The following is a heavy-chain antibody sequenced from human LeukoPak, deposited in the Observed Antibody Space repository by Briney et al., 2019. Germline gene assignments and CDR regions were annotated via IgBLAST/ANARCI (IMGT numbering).Heavy chain of an antibody. J-gene: IGHJ4*02. V-gene: IGHV3-64*01. CDR1: GFTFSTYA. D-gene: IGHD2-15*01. CDR2: ISTNGGGT. Sequence: GGSLRLSCAASGFTFSTYAMHWVRQTPGKGLEYVSAISTNGGGTYYANSVKGRFTTSRDNSKNTLYLQMGSLRAEDMAVYYCARYCSGVSCYSGYDYWGQGTLVTV. CDR3: ARYCSGVSCYSGYDY.